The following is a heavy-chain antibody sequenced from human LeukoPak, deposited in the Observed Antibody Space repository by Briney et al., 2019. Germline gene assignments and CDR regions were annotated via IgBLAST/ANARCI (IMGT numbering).Heavy chain of an antibody. CDR3: AMGANWGSNAFDI. D-gene: IGHD7-27*01. J-gene: IGHJ3*02. V-gene: IGHV3-21*01. CDR1: GFTFNSYT. CDR2: IGPVTSNI. Sequence: GGSLRLSCLASGFTFNSYTMNWVRQAPGKGLEWVSSIGPVTSNIWIADSLKGRFTISRDNPKNTLYLQMNSLRAEDTAVYYCAMGANWGSNAFDIWGQGTMVTVSP.